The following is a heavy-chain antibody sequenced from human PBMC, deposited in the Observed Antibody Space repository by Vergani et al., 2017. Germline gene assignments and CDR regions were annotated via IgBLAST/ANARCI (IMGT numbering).Heavy chain of an antibody. Sequence: EVQLVESGGGLVQPGGSLRLSCAASGFTFSSYDMHWVRQATGKGLEWVSAIGTAGDTYYPGSVKGRFTISRENAKNSLYLQMNSLRAGDTAVYYCAKNPQTFGELLYSDYWGQGTLVTVSS. D-gene: IGHD3-10*01. J-gene: IGHJ4*02. CDR1: GFTFSSYD. CDR2: IGTAGDT. V-gene: IGHV3-13*01. CDR3: AKNPQTFGELLYSDY.